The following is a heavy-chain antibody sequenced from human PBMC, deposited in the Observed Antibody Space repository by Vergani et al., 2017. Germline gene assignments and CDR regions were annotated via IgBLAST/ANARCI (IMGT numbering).Heavy chain of an antibody. V-gene: IGHV1-8*01. Sequence: QVQLVQSGAEVKKPGASVKVSCKASGYTFTSYDINWVRQATGQGLEWMGWMNPNSGNTGYAQKFQGRVTMTRNTSISTAYMELSSLRSEDTAVYYCARSQSPYYDVWSGYHYYYYYYMDVWGKGTTVTVSS. CDR1: GYTFTSYD. CDR2: MNPNSGNT. D-gene: IGHD3-3*01. J-gene: IGHJ6*03. CDR3: ARSQSPYYDVWSGYHYYYYYYMDV.